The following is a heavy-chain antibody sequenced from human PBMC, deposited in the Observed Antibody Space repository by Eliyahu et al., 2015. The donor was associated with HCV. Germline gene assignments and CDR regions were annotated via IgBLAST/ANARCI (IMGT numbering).Heavy chain of an antibody. J-gene: IGHJ6*02. V-gene: IGHV4-59*01. CDR3: ARRGIAAPYYAMDV. CDR1: GGSISTYY. Sequence: QVQLQESGPGLVKPSETLSLTCTVSGGSISTYYWSWIRQPPGKGLEWIGYIYYSGSTNYNYNPSLESRVTLSVDTSKKQVSLKLSSVTAADTAVYYCARRGIAAPYYAMDVWGQGTTVTVSS. CDR2: IYYSGSTNY. D-gene: IGHD6-6*01.